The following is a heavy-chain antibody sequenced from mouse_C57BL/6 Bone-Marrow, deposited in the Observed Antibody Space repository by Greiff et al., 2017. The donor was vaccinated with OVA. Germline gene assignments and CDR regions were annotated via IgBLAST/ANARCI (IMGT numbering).Heavy chain of an antibody. CDR3: AREVLRLYAMDY. D-gene: IGHD1-2*01. CDR1: GYTFTDYY. V-gene: IGHV1-26*01. J-gene: IGHJ4*01. Sequence: EVQLQQSGPELVKPGASVKISCKASGYTFTDYYMNWVKQSHGKSLEWIGDINPNNGGTSYNQKFKGKATLTVDKSSSTAYLELRSLTSEDSAVYYCAREVLRLYAMDYWGQGTSVTVSS. CDR2: INPNNGGT.